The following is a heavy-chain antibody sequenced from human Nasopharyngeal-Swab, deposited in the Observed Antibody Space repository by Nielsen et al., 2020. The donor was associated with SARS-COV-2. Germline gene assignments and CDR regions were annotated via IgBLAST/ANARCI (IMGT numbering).Heavy chain of an antibody. V-gene: IGHV3-30*18. Sequence: GGSLSVSCAASGLTFNSEGVHWVRQAPGKGLEWVAVISYDGSNKYYADSVRGRFTISRDNSKNTLYLQMSSLRAEDTAVYYCAKDESGYYYDSSGYIDYWGQGTLVTVSS. CDR2: ISYDGSNK. CDR1: GLTFNSEG. CDR3: AKDESGYYYDSSGYIDY. J-gene: IGHJ4*02. D-gene: IGHD3-22*01.